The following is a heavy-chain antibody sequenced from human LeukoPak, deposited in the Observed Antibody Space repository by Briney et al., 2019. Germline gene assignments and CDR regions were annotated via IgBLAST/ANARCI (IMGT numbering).Heavy chain of an antibody. J-gene: IGHJ4*02. CDR3: ARGREIHGGSDTKLDDY. D-gene: IGHD3-10*01. Sequence: ASVKVSCKASGYSFTDYYMHRVRQAPGQGLEWMGWISPRSGDTSYAQKFQGRVTMTRDTSINTVDMDLSGPTSDDTAVFYCARGREIHGGSDTKLDDYWGQGTLVTVSS. V-gene: IGHV1-2*02. CDR2: ISPRSGDT. CDR1: GYSFTDYY.